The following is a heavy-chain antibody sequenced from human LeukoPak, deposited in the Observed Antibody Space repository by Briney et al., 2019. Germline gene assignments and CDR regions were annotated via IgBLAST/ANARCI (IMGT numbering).Heavy chain of an antibody. D-gene: IGHD4-11*01. V-gene: IGHV3-11*03. CDR3: ARRGTDYCTPSSCHPNWFAP. CDR2: IDGSSSRT. J-gene: IGHJ5*02. Sequence: PGGSLRLSCAASGFIFSDYYMSWMRQAPGKGLEWLSYIDGSSSRTNYADSVKGRFTISRDNVKNSLYLQMNSLRAGDTAVYFCARRGTDYCTPSSCHPNWFAPWGQGTQVTVSS. CDR1: GFIFSDYY.